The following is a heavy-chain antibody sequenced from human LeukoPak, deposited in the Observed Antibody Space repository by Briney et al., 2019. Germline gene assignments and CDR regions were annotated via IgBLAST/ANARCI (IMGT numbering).Heavy chain of an antibody. CDR2: IFATGST. V-gene: IGHV4-4*07. Sequence: SETLSLTCSVSGGPFSSYFWTWIRQPAGKRLEWIGRIFATGSTNYNPSLKSRVSMSMDTSKNQISLKLSSVTAADTAVYYCARATSFWDPVPALDVWGKGTTVTVSS. J-gene: IGHJ6*04. CDR3: ARATSFWDPVPALDV. D-gene: IGHD3-3*01. CDR1: GGPFSSYF.